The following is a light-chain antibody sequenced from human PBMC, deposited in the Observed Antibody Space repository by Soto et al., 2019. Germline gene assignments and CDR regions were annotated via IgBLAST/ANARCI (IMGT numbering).Light chain of an antibody. Sequence: QSALTQPASVSGSPGQSITISCTGTSSDVGGYNYVSWYQQHPGKAPELMIYDVTNRPSGVSNRFSGSKSANTASLTISGLQAEDEADYYCYSYTSRSPLGLFGGGTKLTVL. CDR2: DVT. J-gene: IGLJ2*01. V-gene: IGLV2-14*03. CDR1: SSDVGGYNY. CDR3: YSYTSRSPLGL.